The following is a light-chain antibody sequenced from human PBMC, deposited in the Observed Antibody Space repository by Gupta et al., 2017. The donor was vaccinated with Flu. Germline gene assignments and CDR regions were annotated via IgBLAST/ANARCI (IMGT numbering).Light chain of an antibody. J-gene: IGKJ3*01. CDR1: QSISSN. Sequence: SPATLSVSPGERATLSCRASQSISSNLAWYQQKPGQAPRLLIYGASNRAAGVPARFSGSGSGTEFTLTISSLQSEDFAVYYCQQYSDWPLFGPGTKVDIK. V-gene: IGKV3-15*01. CDR3: QQYSDWPL. CDR2: GAS.